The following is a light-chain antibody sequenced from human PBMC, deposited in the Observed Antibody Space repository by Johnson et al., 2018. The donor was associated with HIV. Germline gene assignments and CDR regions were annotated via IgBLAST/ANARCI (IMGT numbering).Light chain of an antibody. Sequence: QPVLTQPPSVSAAPGQKVTISCSGSSSNIGNNSVSWYQQLPGTAPKLLICDNSKRPSGIPDRFSAHNSGTPATLAITARQTGADADSYCGTGASSLSGYVFGTGTKVTVL. CDR3: GTGASSLSGYV. J-gene: IGLJ1*01. CDR1: SSNIGNNS. V-gene: IGLV1-51*01. CDR2: DNS.